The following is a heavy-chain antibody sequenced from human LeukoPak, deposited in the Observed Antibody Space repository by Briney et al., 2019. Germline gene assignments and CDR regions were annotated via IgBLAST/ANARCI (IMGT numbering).Heavy chain of an antibody. V-gene: IGHV1-24*01. Sequence: GASVTVSCKVSGYTITELSMHWVRQAPGKGLEWMGGFDPEDGETIYAQKFQGRVTMTEDTSTDTAYMELSSLRSEDTAVYYCATGAHYSSGWYEYFQHWGQGTLVTVSS. CDR2: FDPEDGET. D-gene: IGHD6-19*01. CDR1: GYTITELS. J-gene: IGHJ1*01. CDR3: ATGAHYSSGWYEYFQH.